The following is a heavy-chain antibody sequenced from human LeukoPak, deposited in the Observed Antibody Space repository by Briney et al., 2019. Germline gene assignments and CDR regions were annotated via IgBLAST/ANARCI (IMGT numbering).Heavy chain of an antibody. D-gene: IGHD4-23*01. CDR1: GGSISSSSYY. CDR2: IYYSGST. Sequence: SETLSLTCTVSGGSISSSSYYWGWIRQPPGKGLEWIGSIYYSGSTYYNPSLKSRVTISVDTSKNQFSLKLSSVTAADTAVYYCARDRDYGGNSDSAEYFQHWGQGTLVTVSS. CDR3: ARDRDYGGNSDSAEYFQH. V-gene: IGHV4-39*02. J-gene: IGHJ1*01.